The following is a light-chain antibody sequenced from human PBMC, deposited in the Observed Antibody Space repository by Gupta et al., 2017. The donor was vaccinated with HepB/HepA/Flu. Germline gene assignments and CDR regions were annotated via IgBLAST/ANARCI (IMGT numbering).Light chain of an antibody. CDR3: QQRNSYPPATS. CDR1: QGISSY. CDR2: AAS. Sequence: DIQLTQSPSFLSASVGDRVTITCRASQGISSYLAWYQQNPGKAPKLLIYAASTLQSGVPSRFSGSGSGTEFTLTIRSLQPVDFATYYWQQRNSYPPATSFGQGTRLEIK. V-gene: IGKV1-9*01. J-gene: IGKJ5*01.